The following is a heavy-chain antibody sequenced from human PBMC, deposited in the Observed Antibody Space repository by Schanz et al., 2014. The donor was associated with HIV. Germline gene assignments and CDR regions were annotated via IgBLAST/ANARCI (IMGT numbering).Heavy chain of an antibody. V-gene: IGHV3-53*02. CDR1: GFTISSNY. Sequence: EVQLVETGGGLIQPGGSLRLSCAVSGFTISSNYMSWVRQAPGKGLEWVSVVYIGDSTFYANSVKGRFTISRDDSKNTLYLQMNSLRAEDTAVYYCAKSRGDSWPYGMDVWGQGTTVTVSS. J-gene: IGHJ6*02. CDR3: AKSRGDSWPYGMDV. CDR2: VYIGDST. D-gene: IGHD4-17*01.